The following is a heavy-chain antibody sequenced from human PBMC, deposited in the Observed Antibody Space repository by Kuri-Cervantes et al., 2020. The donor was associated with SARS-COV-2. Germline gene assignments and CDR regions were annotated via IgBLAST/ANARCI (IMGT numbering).Heavy chain of an antibody. CDR1: GDSFSSNSAA. D-gene: IGHD3-3*01. Sequence: ETLSLTCAISGDSFSSNSAAWNWIRQSPARGLEGLGRTYDRSKWYNDYAVSVKSRITTNPDPSKNQFSLQLNSVTPEDTAVYYCARDQPYYDFWSGYPYYYYGMDVWGQGTTVTVSS. CDR3: ARDQPYYDFWSGYPYYYYGMDV. CDR2: TYDRSKWYN. V-gene: IGHV6-1*01. J-gene: IGHJ6*02.